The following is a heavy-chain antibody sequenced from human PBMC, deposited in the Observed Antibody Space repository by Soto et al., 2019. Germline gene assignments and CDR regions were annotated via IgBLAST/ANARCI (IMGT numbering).Heavy chain of an antibody. Sequence: QVQLQESGPGLVKPSETLSLTCTVSGGSISSYYWSWIRQPPGKGLEWIGYIYYSGSTNYNPSLKGRFPLSVDXXKXQXXRKLSSVAAADTAVYYCARTSDNGAPSYYYYGMDVWGQGTTVTVSS. J-gene: IGHJ6*02. D-gene: IGHD2-2*01. V-gene: IGHV4-59*01. CDR3: ARTSDNGAPSYYYYGMDV. CDR2: IYYSGST. CDR1: GGSISSYY.